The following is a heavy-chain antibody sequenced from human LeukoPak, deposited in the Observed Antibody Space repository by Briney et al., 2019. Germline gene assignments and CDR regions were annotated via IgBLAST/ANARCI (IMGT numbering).Heavy chain of an antibody. CDR1: GFTFSSYW. D-gene: IGHD6-13*01. J-gene: IGHJ4*02. CDR2: IKQDGSEK. Sequence: GGSLRLSCAASGFTFSSYWMSWARQAPGKGLEWVANIKQDGSEKYYVDSVKGRFTISRDNAKNSLYLQMNSLRAEDTAVYYCARGTIAAAGYYYFDYWGQGTQVTVSS. CDR3: ARGTIAAAGYYYFDY. V-gene: IGHV3-7*04.